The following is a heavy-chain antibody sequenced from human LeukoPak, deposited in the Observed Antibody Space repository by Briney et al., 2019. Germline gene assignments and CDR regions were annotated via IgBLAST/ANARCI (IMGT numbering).Heavy chain of an antibody. Sequence: GGSLRLSCAASGFTFSSYAMSWVRQAPGKGLEWVSAISSSSNYIYYADSLKGRFTISRDNAKNSLYLQMNSLRAEDTAVYYCARGVYYFDFWGQGTLVTVSS. D-gene: IGHD2-8*01. CDR2: ISSSSNYI. J-gene: IGHJ4*02. CDR1: GFTFSSYA. V-gene: IGHV3-21*01. CDR3: ARGVYYFDF.